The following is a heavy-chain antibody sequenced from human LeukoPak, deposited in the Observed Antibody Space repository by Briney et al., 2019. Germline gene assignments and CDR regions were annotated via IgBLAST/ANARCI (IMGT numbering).Heavy chain of an antibody. CDR2: IYYSGST. J-gene: IGHJ5*02. Sequence: SETPSLTCTVSGGSISSSSYYWGWIRQPPVKGLEWIGSIYYSGSTSYNPSLKSRVTISVDTSKNQFSLKLSSVTAADTAVYYCARNSSGGWFDPWGQGTLVTVSS. V-gene: IGHV4-39*01. CDR1: GGSISSSSYY. CDR3: ARNSSGGWFDP. D-gene: IGHD6-19*01.